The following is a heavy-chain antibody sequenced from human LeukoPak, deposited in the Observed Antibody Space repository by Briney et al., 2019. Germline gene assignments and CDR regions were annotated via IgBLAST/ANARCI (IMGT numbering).Heavy chain of an antibody. Sequence: SGGSLRLSCAASGFKFDDYGMSWVRQAPGKGLEWVSGINWNGGRTGYADSVKGRFTISRDNAKNSLYLQMNSLRAEDTALYLCARGRYSSTWANFDYWGQGTLVTVSS. CDR2: INWNGGRT. J-gene: IGHJ4*02. D-gene: IGHD6-13*01. CDR1: GFKFDDYG. V-gene: IGHV3-20*01. CDR3: ARGRYSSTWANFDY.